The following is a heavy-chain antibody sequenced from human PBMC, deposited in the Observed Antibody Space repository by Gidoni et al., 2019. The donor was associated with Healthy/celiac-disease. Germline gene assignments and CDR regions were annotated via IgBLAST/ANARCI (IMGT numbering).Heavy chain of an antibody. J-gene: IGHJ6*02. D-gene: IGHD3-16*02. CDR3: ARSPYYDYIWGSYHNYYYYGMDV. CDR1: GGSISSYY. CDR2: IYYSGST. V-gene: IGHV4-59*01. Sequence: QVQLQESGPGLVKPSETLSLTCTVSGGSISSYYWRWIRQPPGKGLEWIGYIYYSGSTNYNPSLKSRVTISVDTSKNQFSLKLSSVTAADTAVYYCARSPYYDYIWGSYHNYYYYGMDVWGQGTTVTVSS.